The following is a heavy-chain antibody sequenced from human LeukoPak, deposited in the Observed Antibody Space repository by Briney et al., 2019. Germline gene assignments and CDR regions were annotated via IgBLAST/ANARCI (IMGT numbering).Heavy chain of an antibody. CDR1: GGSISSYY. V-gene: IGHV4-59*01. J-gene: IGHJ4*02. D-gene: IGHD5-12*01. CDR2: IYHSGST. CDR3: ARSHAEWLRYYYFDY. Sequence: SETLSLTCTVSGGSISSYYWSWIRQPPGKGLEWIGYIYHSGSTNYNPSLKSRVTISVDTSKNQFSLKLSSVTAADTAVYYCARSHAEWLRYYYFDYWGQGTLVTVSS.